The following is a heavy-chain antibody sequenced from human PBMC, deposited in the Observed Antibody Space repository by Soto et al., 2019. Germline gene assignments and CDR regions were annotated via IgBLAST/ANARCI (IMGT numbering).Heavy chain of an antibody. Sequence: GESLKISCKASGYSFTSDWIGWVRQMPGKGLEWMGIIYPGDSETRYSPSFQGQVSISADKSITTAYLQWNSLKASDTAMYYCARLAMVRGVTTYGMDVWGQGTTVTVSS. CDR3: ARLAMVRGVTTYGMDV. CDR2: IYPGDSET. V-gene: IGHV5-51*01. J-gene: IGHJ6*02. D-gene: IGHD3-10*01. CDR1: GYSFTSDW.